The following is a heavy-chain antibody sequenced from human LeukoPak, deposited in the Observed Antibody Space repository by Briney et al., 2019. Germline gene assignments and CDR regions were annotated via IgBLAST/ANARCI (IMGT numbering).Heavy chain of an antibody. D-gene: IGHD3-22*01. CDR2: MNPNSGNT. Sequence: ASVKVSCKASGYTFTSYGISWVRQAPGQGLEWMGWMNPNSGNTGYAQKFQGRVTMTRNTSISTAYMELSSLRSEDTAVYYCARGRNRYYYDSSGATDYWGQGTLVTVSS. J-gene: IGHJ4*02. CDR3: ARGRNRYYYDSSGATDY. V-gene: IGHV1-8*02. CDR1: GYTFTSYG.